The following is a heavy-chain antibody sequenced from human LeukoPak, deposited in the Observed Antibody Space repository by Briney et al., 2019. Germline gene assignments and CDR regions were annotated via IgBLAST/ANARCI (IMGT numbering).Heavy chain of an antibody. V-gene: IGHV3-9*01. CDR2: ISWNSGSI. CDR3: ARGPGRWVGATDAFDI. Sequence: GGSLRLSCAASGFTFDDYAMHWVRQAPGKGLEWVSGISWNSGSIGYADSVKGRFTISRDNSKNTLYLQMNSLRAEDTAVYYCARGPGRWVGATDAFDIWGQGTMVTVSS. D-gene: IGHD1-26*01. J-gene: IGHJ3*02. CDR1: GFTFDDYA.